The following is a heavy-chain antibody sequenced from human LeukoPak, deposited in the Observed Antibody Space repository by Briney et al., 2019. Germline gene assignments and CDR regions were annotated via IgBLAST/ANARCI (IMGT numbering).Heavy chain of an antibody. CDR3: ASQPTMVGIFDP. CDR1: GGSISSSSYY. V-gene: IGHV4-39*07. Sequence: SETLSLTCTVSGGSISSSSYYWGWIRQPPGKGLEWIGSIYYSGSTYYNPSLKSRVTISVDTSKNQFSLKLSSVTAADTAVYYCASQPTMVGIFDPWGQGTLVTVSS. J-gene: IGHJ5*02. D-gene: IGHD3-10*01. CDR2: IYYSGST.